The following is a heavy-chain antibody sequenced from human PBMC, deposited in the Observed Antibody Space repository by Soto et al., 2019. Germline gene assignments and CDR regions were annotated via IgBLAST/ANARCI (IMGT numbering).Heavy chain of an antibody. CDR1: GFTFSSYS. Sequence: GGSLSLSWAASGFTFSSYSMSWVRQAPGKGLEWVSGFRSSGDDGTTYYADSVKGRFTISRDNSKNTLFLQMNSLRAEDTAIYYCAKKVNSGSGSQYFDYWGQGTLVTVSS. CDR3: AKKVNSGSGSQYFDY. D-gene: IGHD3-10*01. V-gene: IGHV3-23*01. CDR2: FRSSGDDGTT. J-gene: IGHJ4*02.